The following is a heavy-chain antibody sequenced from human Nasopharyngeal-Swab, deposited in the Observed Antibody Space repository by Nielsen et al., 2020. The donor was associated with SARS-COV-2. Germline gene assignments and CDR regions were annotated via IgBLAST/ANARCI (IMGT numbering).Heavy chain of an antibody. CDR1: GYTFTGYY. V-gene: IGHV1-2*06. J-gene: IGHJ5*02. D-gene: IGHD6-19*01. CDR3: AREPDSSGWYATSNWFDP. CDR2: INPNSGAT. Sequence: ASVKVSCKASGYTFTGYYMHWVRQAPGQGLEWMGRINPNSGATNYAQKFQGRVTMTRDTSISTAYMELSRLRSDDTAVYYCAREPDSSGWYATSNWFDPWGQGTLVTVSS.